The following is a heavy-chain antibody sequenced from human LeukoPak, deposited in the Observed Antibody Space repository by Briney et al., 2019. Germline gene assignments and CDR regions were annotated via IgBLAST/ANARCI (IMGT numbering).Heavy chain of an antibody. D-gene: IGHD3-10*01. V-gene: IGHV1-2*04. CDR1: GYTLTSYY. CDR3: ARSITMVRGVSLGY. CDR2: INPNSGGT. Sequence: ASVKVSCKASGYTLTSYYMHWVRQAPGQGLEWMGWINPNSGGTNYAQKFQGCVTMTRDTSISTAYMELSRLRSDDTAVYYCARSITMVRGVSLGYWGQGTLVTVSS. J-gene: IGHJ4*02.